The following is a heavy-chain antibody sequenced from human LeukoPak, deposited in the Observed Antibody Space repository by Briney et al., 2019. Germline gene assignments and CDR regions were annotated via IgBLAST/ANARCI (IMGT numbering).Heavy chain of an antibody. CDR1: GGSINSDY. CDR2: MFYTGST. V-gene: IGHV4-59*01. CDR3: ARVSVVYGMDV. J-gene: IGHJ6*02. Sequence: SETLSLTCSVSGGSINSDYWSWIRQCPGKGLEWIGYMFYTGSTNYNPSLKSRVTISLATSKTQFSLKLRSVTPADTAVYYCARVSVVYGMDVWGQGTTVTVSS.